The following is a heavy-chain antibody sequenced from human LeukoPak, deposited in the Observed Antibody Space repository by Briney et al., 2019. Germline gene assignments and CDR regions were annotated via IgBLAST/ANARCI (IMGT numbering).Heavy chain of an antibody. CDR1: GGTFSSYA. V-gene: IGHV1-69*13. D-gene: IGHD7-27*01. CDR3: VGKVLTGGGRNWFDP. J-gene: IGHJ5*02. CDR2: IIPIFGTA. Sequence: ASVTVSCKASGGTFSSYAISWVRQAPGQGLEWMGGIIPIFGTANYAQKFQGRVTITADESTSTAYMELSSLRSEDTAVYYCVGKVLTGGGRNWFDPWGQGTLVTVSS.